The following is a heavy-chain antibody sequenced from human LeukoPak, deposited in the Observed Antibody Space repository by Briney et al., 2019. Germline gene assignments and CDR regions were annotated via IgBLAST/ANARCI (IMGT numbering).Heavy chain of an antibody. CDR3: ARTRLGQQLLPSYYYGMDV. CDR1: GYTFTSYY. J-gene: IGHJ6*02. V-gene: IGHV1-46*01. CDR2: INPSGGST. Sequence: GASVKVSCKASGYTFTSYYMHWVRQAPGQGLEWMGIINPSGGSTSYAQKFQGRVTMTRDASTSTVYMELSSLRSEDTAVYYCARTRLGQQLLPSYYYGMDVWGQGTTVTVSS. D-gene: IGHD6-13*01.